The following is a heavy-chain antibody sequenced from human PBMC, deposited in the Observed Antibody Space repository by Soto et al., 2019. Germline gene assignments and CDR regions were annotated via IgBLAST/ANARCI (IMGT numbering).Heavy chain of an antibody. Sequence: PSETLSLTCTVSGSSISSYYWSWIRQSPGKGLEWIGYVYYSGSTNNNPSLKSRVTISVDMSKKQFSLKLTSVTAADTALYYCARLKYKSGWYYFDQWGQGTLDTFSS. V-gene: IGHV4-59*01. CDR3: ARLKYKSGWYYFDQ. D-gene: IGHD6-19*01. J-gene: IGHJ4*02. CDR2: VYYSGST. CDR1: GSSISSYY.